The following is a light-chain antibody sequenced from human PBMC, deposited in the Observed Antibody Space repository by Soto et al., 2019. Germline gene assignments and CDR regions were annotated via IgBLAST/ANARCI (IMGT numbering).Light chain of an antibody. J-gene: IGKJ4*01. CDR3: QQFGNSPPLT. Sequence: DIVLTQSPATLSLSPGERATLTCRASQSVIIRYLAWYQQKPGQAPRLLIYGASNRATGIPDRFSGSGSGTDFTLTISRLEPEDFAVYYCQQFGNSPPLTFGGGTKVDIK. CDR2: GAS. CDR1: QSVIIRY. V-gene: IGKV3-20*01.